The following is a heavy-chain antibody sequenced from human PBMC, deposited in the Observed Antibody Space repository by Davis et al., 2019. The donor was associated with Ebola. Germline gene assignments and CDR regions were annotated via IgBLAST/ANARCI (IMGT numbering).Heavy chain of an antibody. J-gene: IGHJ3*02. Sequence: ASVKVSCKASGYTFTGYYMHWVRQAPGQGLEWMGWINPNSGGTNYAQKFQGRVTMTEDTSTDTAYMELSSLRSEDTAVYYCATDCSSTRCYKGGGAFDIWGQGTMVTVSS. CDR2: INPNSGGT. D-gene: IGHD2-2*02. V-gene: IGHV1-2*02. CDR3: ATDCSSTRCYKGGGAFDI. CDR1: GYTFTGYY.